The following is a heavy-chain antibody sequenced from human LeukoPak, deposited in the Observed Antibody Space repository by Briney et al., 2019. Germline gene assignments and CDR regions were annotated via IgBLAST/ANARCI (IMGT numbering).Heavy chain of an antibody. J-gene: IGHJ4*02. D-gene: IGHD3-10*01. CDR3: AKRGVVIRGLLVIGYHQEAYHYDF. Sequence: GGSLRLSCVVSGISLSNYAMTWVRQAPGKGLEWVSYISERGGSTTYADSVKGRFTISRDTSLNTLYLQMNNLRAEGTAVYFCAKRGVVIRGLLVIGYHQEAYHYDFWGQGVLVTVSP. CDR2: ISERGGST. CDR1: GISLSNYA. V-gene: IGHV3-23*01.